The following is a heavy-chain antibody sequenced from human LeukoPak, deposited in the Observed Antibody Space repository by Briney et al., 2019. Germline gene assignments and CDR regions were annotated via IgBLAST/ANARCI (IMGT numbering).Heavy chain of an antibody. CDR2: IYYSGST. Sequence: SETLSLAWTVSGGSISSGDYYWSWIRQPPGKGLEWIGYIYYSGSTYYNPSLKSRVTISVYTSKNQFSLKLSSVTAADTAVYYCARVPVYSGTYFDYWGQGTLVTVSS. V-gene: IGHV4-30-4*01. J-gene: IGHJ4*02. CDR3: ARVPVYSGTYFDY. CDR1: GGSISSGDYY. D-gene: IGHD1-26*01.